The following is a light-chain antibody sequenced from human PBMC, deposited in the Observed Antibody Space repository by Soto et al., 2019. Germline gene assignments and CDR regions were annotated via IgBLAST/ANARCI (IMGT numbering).Light chain of an antibody. CDR2: EAS. J-gene: IGLJ3*02. CDR3: SSYTSSSALNWV. V-gene: IGLV2-14*01. CDR1: SSDVGAYKY. Sequence: QSVLTQSASVSGSPGQSITISCTGTSSDVGAYKYVSWYQHHPGKAPKLMIYEASNRPSGVSDRFSGSKSGNTASLTISGLQPEDEADYYCSSYTSSSALNWVFGGGTKLTVL.